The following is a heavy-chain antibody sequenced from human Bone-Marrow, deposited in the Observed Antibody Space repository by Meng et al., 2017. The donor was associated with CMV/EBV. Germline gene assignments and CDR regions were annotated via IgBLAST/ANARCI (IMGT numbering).Heavy chain of an antibody. D-gene: IGHD2-2*01. V-gene: IGHV3-33*01. CDR1: GFTFSSYG. J-gene: IGHJ3*02. Sequence: GGSLRLSCAASGFTFSSYGMHWVRQAPGKGLEWVAVIWYDGSNKYYADSVKGRFTISRDNSKNTLYLQMNSLRAEDTAVYYCARDFSSTDAFDIWGQGTMVTVSS. CDR2: IWYDGSNK. CDR3: ARDFSSTDAFDI.